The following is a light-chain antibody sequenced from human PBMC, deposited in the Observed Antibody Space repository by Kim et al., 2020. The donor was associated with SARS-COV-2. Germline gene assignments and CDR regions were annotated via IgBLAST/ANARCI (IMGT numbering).Light chain of an antibody. CDR3: SSYTSSSTRV. Sequence: QSIPISCTGTSSDVGGYNYVSWYQQHPGKAPNLMIYDVSNRPSGVSNRFSGSKSGNTASLTISGLQAEDEADYYCSSYTSSSTRVFGGGTKLTVL. V-gene: IGLV2-14*03. CDR1: SSDVGGYNY. J-gene: IGLJ3*02. CDR2: DVS.